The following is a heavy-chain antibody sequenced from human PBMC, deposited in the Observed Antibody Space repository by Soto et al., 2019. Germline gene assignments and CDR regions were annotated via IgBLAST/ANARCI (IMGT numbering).Heavy chain of an antibody. Sequence: PSETLSLTCTVSGGSISSYYWSWIRQPPGKGLEWIGYIYYSGSTNYNPSLKSRVTISVDTSKNQFSLKLSSVTAADTAVYYCARFSIAAAGTGWFDPWGKGTLVTVSS. J-gene: IGHJ5*02. V-gene: IGHV4-59*01. CDR3: ARFSIAAAGTGWFDP. CDR2: IYYSGST. CDR1: GGSISSYY. D-gene: IGHD6-13*01.